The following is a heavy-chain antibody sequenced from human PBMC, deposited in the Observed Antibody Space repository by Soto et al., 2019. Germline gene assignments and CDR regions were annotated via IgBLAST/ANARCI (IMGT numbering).Heavy chain of an antibody. Sequence: SETLSLTCAVYGGSFSGYYWSWIRQPPGKGLEWIGEINHSGSTNYNPSLKSRVTISVDTSKNQFSLKLSSVTAADTAVYYCARVSVGYCSGGSCYWFDPWGQGTLVTVSS. V-gene: IGHV4-34*01. CDR3: ARVSVGYCSGGSCYWFDP. CDR1: GGSFSGYY. CDR2: INHSGST. D-gene: IGHD2-15*01. J-gene: IGHJ5*02.